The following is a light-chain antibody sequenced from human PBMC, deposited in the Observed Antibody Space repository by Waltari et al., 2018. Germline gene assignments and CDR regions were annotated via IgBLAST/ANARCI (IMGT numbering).Light chain of an antibody. CDR3: QQTHSTPST. CDR2: AAS. Sequence: DVQMTLSPSSLFASVGDRGTITCRASQNISSYLNWYQQKQGKAPKLLIYAASSLQSGVPARFRGSEAGTDVNLTISSLQPEDFASYGCQQTHSTPSTLGHGTRLDMK. J-gene: IGKJ5*01. CDR1: QNISSY. V-gene: IGKV1-39*01.